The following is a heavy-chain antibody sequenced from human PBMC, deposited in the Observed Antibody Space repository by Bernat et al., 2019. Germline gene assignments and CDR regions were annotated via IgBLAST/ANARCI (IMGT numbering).Heavy chain of an antibody. CDR2: ISGSGGRT. J-gene: IGHJ4*02. V-gene: IGHV3-23*01. Sequence: EVQLLESGGGLVQPGGSLRLSCAASGFTFSSYAMSWVRQAPGKGLEWVSAISGSGGRTYNEHSVRGQFTISRDNSKNTLYLKMNSLRAEDTDVYYCAKDLTGGYGPLIPSQVSPLDYWGQGTLVTVSS. D-gene: IGHD5-12*01. CDR3: AKDLTGGYGPLIPSQVSPLDY. CDR1: GFTFSSYA.